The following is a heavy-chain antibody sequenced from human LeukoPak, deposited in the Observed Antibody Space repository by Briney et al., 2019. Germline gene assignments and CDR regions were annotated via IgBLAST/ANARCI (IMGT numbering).Heavy chain of an antibody. J-gene: IGHJ3*02. CDR2: IYYSGST. V-gene: IGHV4-59*01. CDR3: ARDIKRGSGSYSAFDI. CDR1: GGSISSYY. Sequence: SETLSLTCTVSGGSISSYYWSWIRQPPGKGLEWIGYIYYSGSTNYNPSLKSRVTISVGTSKNQLSLKLSSVTAADTAVYYCARDIKRGSGSYSAFDIWGQGTMVTVSS. D-gene: IGHD1-26*01.